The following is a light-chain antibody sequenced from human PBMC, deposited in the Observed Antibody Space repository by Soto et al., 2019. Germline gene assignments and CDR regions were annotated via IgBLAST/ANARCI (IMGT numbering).Light chain of an antibody. CDR1: QSLQHSNGYNY. V-gene: IGKV2-28*01. Sequence: DIVMTQSPLSLPVTPGEPASISCRSSQSLQHSNGYNYLDWYVQKPGQSPQILIYLASNRASGVPERFSGSGSGTDFTLKISRVEAEDVGTYYCMQALQSHAFGQGTKVEIK. CDR3: MQALQSHA. J-gene: IGKJ1*01. CDR2: LAS.